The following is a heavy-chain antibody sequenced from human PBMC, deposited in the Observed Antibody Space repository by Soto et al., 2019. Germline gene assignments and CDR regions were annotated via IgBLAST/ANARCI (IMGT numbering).Heavy chain of an antibody. J-gene: IGHJ5*02. CDR3: ARHEVQLWPTTGWFDP. CDR2: IYYSGST. V-gene: IGHV4-39*01. CDR1: GGSISSSSYY. Sequence: SETLSLTCTVSGGSISSSSYYWGWIRQPPGKGLEWIGSIYYSGSTYYNPSLKSRVTISVDTSKNQFSLKLSSVTAADTAVYYCARHEVQLWPTTGWFDPWGQGTLVT. D-gene: IGHD5-18*01.